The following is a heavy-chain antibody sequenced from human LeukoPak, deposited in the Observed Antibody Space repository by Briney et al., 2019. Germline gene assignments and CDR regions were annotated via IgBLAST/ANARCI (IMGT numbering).Heavy chain of an antibody. CDR3: ARDDMYSSGWSGY. V-gene: IGHV3-11*06. Sequence: GSLRLSCAASGFTFSDYYMSWIRQAPGKGLEWVSYISSSSSYTNYADSVKGRFTISRDNAKNSLYLQMNSLRAEDTAVYYCARDDMYSSGWSGYWGQGTLVTVSS. D-gene: IGHD6-19*01. CDR1: GFTFSDYY. J-gene: IGHJ4*02. CDR2: ISSSSSYT.